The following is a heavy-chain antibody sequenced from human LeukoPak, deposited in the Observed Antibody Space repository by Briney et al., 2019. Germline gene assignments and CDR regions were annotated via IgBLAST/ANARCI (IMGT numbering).Heavy chain of an antibody. CDR2: IKQDGSEK. V-gene: IGHV3-7*01. CDR1: GFTFSSYW. Sequence: PGGSLRLSCAASGFTFSSYWMSWVRQAPGKGLEWVANIKQDGSEKYYVDSVKGRFTISRDNAKNSLYLQMNSLRAEDTAVYYCARDHDGYDPTGMVDYWGQGTLVTVSS. D-gene: IGHD5-12*01. J-gene: IGHJ4*02. CDR3: ARDHDGYDPTGMVDY.